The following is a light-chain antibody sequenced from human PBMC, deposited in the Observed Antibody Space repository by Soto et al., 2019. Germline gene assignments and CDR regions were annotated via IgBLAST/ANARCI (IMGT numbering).Light chain of an antibody. CDR2: TAA. CDR1: QNINNY. CDR3: QQTYSLPLT. J-gene: IGKJ4*01. Sequence: DIQMTQSPSSLSASVGDRVTITCRASQNINNYLTWYQQKPRKAPKILIYTAASLQSGVPSRFSGSGSGTDFTLTINSLQTEDLATYYCQQTYSLPLTFGGGTKVEIK. V-gene: IGKV1-39*01.